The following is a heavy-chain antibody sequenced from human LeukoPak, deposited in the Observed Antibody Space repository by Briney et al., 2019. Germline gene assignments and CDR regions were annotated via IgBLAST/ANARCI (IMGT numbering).Heavy chain of an antibody. D-gene: IGHD3-10*02. J-gene: IGHJ4*02. Sequence: GGSLRLSCATSGFNFDRYTIHWVRQAPGKGLEWVSLAGWAGGTTFYSDSVRGRFTISRDSGGKSVYLQMNSLTTDDTAFYFCAKELDTMFFDYWGQGALVTVSS. CDR1: GFNFDRYT. CDR3: AKELDTMFFDY. CDR2: AGWAGGTT. V-gene: IGHV3-43*01.